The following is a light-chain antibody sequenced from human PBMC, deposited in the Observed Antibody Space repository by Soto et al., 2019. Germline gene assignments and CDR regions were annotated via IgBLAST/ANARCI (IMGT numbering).Light chain of an antibody. CDR3: QHYNSYSEA. V-gene: IGKV1-5*03. CDR2: KAS. Sequence: IQMTQSPSTLSASVGDRVTITCRASQTISSWLAWYQQKPGKAPKLLIYKASTLKSGVPSRFRGSGSGTEFTLTISSLQPDDLATYYCQHYNSYSEAFGQGTKVDIK. J-gene: IGKJ1*01. CDR1: QTISSW.